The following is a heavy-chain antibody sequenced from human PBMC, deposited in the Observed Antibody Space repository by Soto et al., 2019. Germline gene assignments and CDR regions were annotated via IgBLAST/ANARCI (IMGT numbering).Heavy chain of an antibody. D-gene: IGHD2-15*01. V-gene: IGHV4-59*01. J-gene: IGHJ5*02. CDR3: ARDGVYCSGGSCYLESAWFDP. CDR2: IYYSGST. CDR1: GGSISSYY. Sequence: PSETLSLTCTVSGGSISSYYWSWIRQPPGKGLEWIGYIYYSGSTNYNPSLKSRVTISVDTSKNQFSLKLSSVTAADTAVYYYARDGVYCSGGSCYLESAWFDPWGQGTLVTVS.